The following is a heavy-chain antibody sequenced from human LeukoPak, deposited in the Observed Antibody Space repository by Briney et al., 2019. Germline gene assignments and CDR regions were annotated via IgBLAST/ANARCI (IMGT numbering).Heavy chain of an antibody. Sequence: SETLSLTCTVSGGSISSGSYYWSWIRQPAGKGLEWIGRIYTSGSTNYNPSLKSRVTISVDTSKNQFSLKLSSVTAADTAVYYCAREPSIAARRWFDPWGQGTLVTVSS. CDR1: GGSISSGSYY. J-gene: IGHJ5*02. CDR2: IYTSGST. D-gene: IGHD6-6*01. CDR3: AREPSIAARRWFDP. V-gene: IGHV4-61*02.